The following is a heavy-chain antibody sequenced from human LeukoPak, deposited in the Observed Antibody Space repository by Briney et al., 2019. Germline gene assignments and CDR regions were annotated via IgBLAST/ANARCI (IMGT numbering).Heavy chain of an antibody. V-gene: IGHV4-38-2*02. CDR1: GYSLSSGYY. CDR2: IYHSGST. Sequence: KPSGTLFLTRPVSGYSLSSGYYWGWVRQPPGKGPGWVGSIYHSGSTYYNPSLKSRVTISVDTSKNQFSLKLSSVTAADTAVYYCARGRYSSGWYNWFDPWGQGTLVTVSS. CDR3: ARGRYSSGWYNWFDP. D-gene: IGHD6-19*01. J-gene: IGHJ5*02.